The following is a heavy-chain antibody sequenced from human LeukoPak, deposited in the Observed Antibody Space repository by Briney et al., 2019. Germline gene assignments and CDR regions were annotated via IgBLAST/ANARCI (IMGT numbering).Heavy chain of an antibody. D-gene: IGHD4-17*01. Sequence: GGSLRLSCAASGFTFSSYAMSWVRQAPGRGLEWVSAISGSGGSTYYADSVKGRFTISRDNSKNTLYLQMNSLRAEDTAVYYCAKATTVTTIGYWGQGTLVTVSS. CDR3: AKATTVTTIGY. V-gene: IGHV3-23*01. CDR1: GFTFSSYA. CDR2: ISGSGGST. J-gene: IGHJ4*02.